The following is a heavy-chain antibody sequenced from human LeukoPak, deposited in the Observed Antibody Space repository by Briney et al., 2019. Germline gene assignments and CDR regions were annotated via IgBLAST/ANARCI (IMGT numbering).Heavy chain of an antibody. D-gene: IGHD3-16*02. CDR2: LYYSGSA. V-gene: IGHV4-39*01. Sequence: SETLSLTCTVPGGSISSNDYYWGWIRQPPGKGLEWIGSLYYSGSAYYNPSLKSRVTISVDASKNQFSLKLSSVTAADTGVYYCARTYDYIWGSFRSHSFDSWGQGTLVTVSS. CDR3: ARTYDYIWGSFRSHSFDS. CDR1: GGSISSNDYY. J-gene: IGHJ4*02.